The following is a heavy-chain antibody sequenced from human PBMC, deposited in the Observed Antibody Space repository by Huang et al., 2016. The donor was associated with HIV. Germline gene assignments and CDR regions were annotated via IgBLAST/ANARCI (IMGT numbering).Heavy chain of an antibody. Sequence: QVTLRESGPALVKPTQTLTLTCTFSGFSFTTSGMCVNWIRQSPGKALEWLARIYWDDDKHDSTSLKTRLTFSKDTSKNQVVLTMTGMGPGDTATYYCARTYRETTGNYPFDYWGQGTLVTVSS. CDR3: ARTYRETTGNYPFDY. D-gene: IGHD1-7*01. J-gene: IGHJ4*02. V-gene: IGHV2-70*13. CDR1: GFSFTTSGMC. CDR2: IYWDDDK.